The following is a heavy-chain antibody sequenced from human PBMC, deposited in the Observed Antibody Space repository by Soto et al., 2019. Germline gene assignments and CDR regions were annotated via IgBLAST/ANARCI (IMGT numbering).Heavy chain of an antibody. CDR3: ASHVCFPLAGTVFDS. V-gene: IGHV4-30-2*01. CDR1: GGSISSGGYS. CDR2: MYHSGST. Sequence: PSETLSLTCAVSGGSISSGGYSWSWIRQPPGKGLEWIGYMYHSGSTYYNPSLKSRVTISIDRSKNQFSLKLSSVTAADTAVYYCASHVCFPLAGTVFDSWGRGTLVTVSA. J-gene: IGHJ4*02. D-gene: IGHD6-19*01.